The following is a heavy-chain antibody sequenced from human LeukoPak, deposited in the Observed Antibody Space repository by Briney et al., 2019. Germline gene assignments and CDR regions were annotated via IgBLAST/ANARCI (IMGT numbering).Heavy chain of an antibody. CDR2: ISSSSSYI. CDR3: ARDAVIAEVAGTEGFDY. V-gene: IGHV3-21*01. Sequence: GGSLRLSCAASGFTFSSYSMNWVRQAPGKGLEWVSSISSSSSYIYYADSVKGRFTISRDNAKNSLYLQMNSLRAEDTAVYYCARDAVIAEVAGTEGFDYWGQGTLVTVSS. D-gene: IGHD6-19*01. J-gene: IGHJ4*02. CDR1: GFTFSSYS.